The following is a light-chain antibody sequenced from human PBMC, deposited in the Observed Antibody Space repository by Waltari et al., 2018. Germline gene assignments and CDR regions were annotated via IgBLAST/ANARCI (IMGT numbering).Light chain of an antibody. CDR3: LQYHNYPRT. CDR1: QDIGSH. Sequence: DIQMTQSPSSLSASVGDRVTITCRASQDIGSHLAWFQQKPGNAPKSLIYAASALYSGVPSKFGGSGSGTHFTLTVSSLQPDDFATYYCLQYHNYPRTFGLGTRV. CDR2: AAS. J-gene: IGKJ1*01. V-gene: IGKV1-16*02.